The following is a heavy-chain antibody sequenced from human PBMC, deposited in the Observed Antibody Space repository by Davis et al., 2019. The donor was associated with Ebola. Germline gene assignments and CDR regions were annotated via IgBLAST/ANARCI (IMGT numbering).Heavy chain of an antibody. V-gene: IGHV4-61*02. D-gene: IGHD1-14*01. CDR3: ARDLGGGNQPSYYYYGMDV. J-gene: IGHJ6*02. CDR2: IYTSGST. Sequence: SETLSLTCTVSGGSISSASYYWSWIRQPAGKGLEWIGRIYTSGSTNYNPSLKSRVTISVDTSKNQFSLKLSSVTAADTAVYYCARDLGGGNQPSYYYYGMDVWGQGTTVTVSS. CDR1: GGSISSASYY.